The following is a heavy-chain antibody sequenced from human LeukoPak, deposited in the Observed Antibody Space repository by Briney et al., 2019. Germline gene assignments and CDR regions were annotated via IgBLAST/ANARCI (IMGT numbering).Heavy chain of an antibody. J-gene: IGHJ4*02. Sequence: GGSLRLSCAASGFTFSSYSMNWVRQAPGKGLEWVSSISSSSSYIYYADSVKGRFIISRDNAKNSLYLQMNSLRAEDTAVYYCATATTVTRVGYWGQGTLVTVSS. V-gene: IGHV3-21*01. CDR1: GFTFSSYS. CDR3: ATATTVTRVGY. CDR2: ISSSSSYI. D-gene: IGHD4-17*01.